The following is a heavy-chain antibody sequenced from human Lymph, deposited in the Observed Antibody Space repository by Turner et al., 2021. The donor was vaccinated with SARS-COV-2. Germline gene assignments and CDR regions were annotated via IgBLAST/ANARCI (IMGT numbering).Heavy chain of an antibody. J-gene: IGHJ4*02. V-gene: IGHV3-9*01. CDR2: INWSGGSI. CDR3: AKDLAGTYYSSFDY. Sequence: EVQLVESGGGVVPPGRSLRLSCAASGFTFDDYAMHWVRQAPGKGLEWVSGINWSGGSIAYADSVKGRFTISRDNPKNSLYLQMNSLRAEDTAFYYCAKDLAGTYYSSFDYWGQGTLVTVSS. CDR1: GFTFDDYA. D-gene: IGHD1-26*01.